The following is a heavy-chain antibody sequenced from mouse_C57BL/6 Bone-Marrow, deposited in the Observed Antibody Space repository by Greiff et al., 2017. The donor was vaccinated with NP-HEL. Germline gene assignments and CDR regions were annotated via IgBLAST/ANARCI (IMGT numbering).Heavy chain of an antibody. J-gene: IGHJ4*01. CDR1: GYSITSGYY. CDR3: ARDLYYYGVGAMDY. CDR2: ISYDGSN. D-gene: IGHD1-1*01. V-gene: IGHV3-6*01. Sequence: EVKLLESGPGLVKPSQSLSLTCSVTGYSITSGYYWNWIRQFPGNKLEWMGYISYDGSNNYNPSLKNRISITRDTSKNQFFLKLNSVTTEDTATYYCARDLYYYGVGAMDYWGQGTSVTVSS.